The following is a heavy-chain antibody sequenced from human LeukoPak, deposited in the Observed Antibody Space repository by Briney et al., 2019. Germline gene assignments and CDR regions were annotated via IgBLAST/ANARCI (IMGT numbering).Heavy chain of an antibody. J-gene: IGHJ4*02. CDR2: IYYSGST. V-gene: IGHV4-59*01. CDR1: GGSITSYY. CDR3: ARATIFGVVIDY. D-gene: IGHD3-3*01. Sequence: PSETLSLTCTVSGGSITSYYWTWIRQPPGKGLEWIGYIYYSGSTNYNPPLRSRLTMSIGTSKSQFSLRLTSVTTADTAVYYCARATIFGVVIDYWGRGTLVTVSS.